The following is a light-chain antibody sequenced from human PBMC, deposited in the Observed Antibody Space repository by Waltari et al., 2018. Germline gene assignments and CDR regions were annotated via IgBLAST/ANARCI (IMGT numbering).Light chain of an antibody. J-gene: IGLJ2*01. CDR2: DVS. V-gene: IGLV2-14*03. CDR1: SSDVGGYKY. Sequence: QSALTQPASVSGSPGQSITISCTGTSSDVGGYKYVSKYQQHPGKAPKLMIYDVSNRPSGVSNRFSGSKSGNTASLTISGLQAEDEADYYCSSYTSSNTLVFGGGTKLTVL. CDR3: SSYTSSNTLV.